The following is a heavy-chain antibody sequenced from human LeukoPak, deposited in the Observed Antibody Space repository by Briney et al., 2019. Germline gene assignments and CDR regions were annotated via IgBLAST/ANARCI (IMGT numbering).Heavy chain of an antibody. D-gene: IGHD3-22*01. Sequence: SVKVSCKASGYTFTSYGISWVRQAPGQGLEWMGWISAYNGNTNYAQKLQGRVTMTTDTSTSTAYMELRSLRSDDTAVYYCARDRGSYYYDSSGYPDYWGQGTLVTVPS. J-gene: IGHJ4*02. CDR2: ISAYNGNT. CDR1: GYTFTSYG. CDR3: ARDRGSYYYDSSGYPDY. V-gene: IGHV1-18*01.